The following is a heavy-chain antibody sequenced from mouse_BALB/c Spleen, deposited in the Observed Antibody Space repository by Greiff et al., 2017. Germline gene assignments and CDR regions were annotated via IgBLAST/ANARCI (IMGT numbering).Heavy chain of an antibody. J-gene: IGHJ1*01. Sequence: QVQLKESGPGLVAPSQSLSITCTVSGFSLTGYGVNWVRQPPGKGLEWLGMIWGDGSTDYNSALKSRLSISKDNSKSQVFLKMNSLQIDDTARYYCARDRDGYYPYWYFDVWGAGTTVTVSS. CDR1: GFSLTGYG. D-gene: IGHD2-3*01. V-gene: IGHV2-6-7*01. CDR2: IWGDGST. CDR3: ARDRDGYYPYWYFDV.